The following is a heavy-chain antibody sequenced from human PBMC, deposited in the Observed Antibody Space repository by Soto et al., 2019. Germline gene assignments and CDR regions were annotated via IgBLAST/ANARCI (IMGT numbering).Heavy chain of an antibody. CDR1: SRSFSGYY. V-gene: IGHV4-34*01. CDR2: INHSGST. D-gene: IGHD6-13*01. CDR3: ARGLLRGFIAAAGRKSNWFDP. J-gene: IGHJ5*02. Sequence: SETLSLTCAVDSRSFSGYYWSWIRQPPGKGLEWIGEINHSGSTNYNPSLKSRVTISVDTSKNQFSLKLSSVTAADTAVYYCARGLLRGFIAAAGRKSNWFDPWGQGTLVTVSS.